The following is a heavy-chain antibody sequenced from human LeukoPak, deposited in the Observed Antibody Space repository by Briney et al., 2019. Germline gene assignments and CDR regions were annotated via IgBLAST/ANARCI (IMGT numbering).Heavy chain of an antibody. CDR3: ARVPYSYDYFDY. D-gene: IGHD5-18*01. CDR2: ISSSGSTI. CDR1: GFTFSDYY. J-gene: IGHJ4*02. V-gene: IGHV3-11*01. Sequence: GGSLRLSCAASGFTFSDYYMSWIRQAPGEGLEWVSYISSSGSTIYCADSVKGRFTISRDNAKNSLYLQMNSLRAEDTAVYYCARVPYSYDYFDYWGQGTLVTVSS.